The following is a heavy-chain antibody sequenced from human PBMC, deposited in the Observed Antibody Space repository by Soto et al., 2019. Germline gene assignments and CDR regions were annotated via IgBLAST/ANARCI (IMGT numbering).Heavy chain of an antibody. CDR2: ISYDGSNK. Sequence: QVQLVESGGGVVQPGRSLRLSCAASGFTFSSYAMHWVRQAPGKGLEWVAVISYDGSNKYYADSVKGRFTISRDNSKNSLYLQMNSLRAEDTALYYCAKDESPRIAAAGFTDWGQGTLVTVSS. CDR3: AKDESPRIAAAGFTD. J-gene: IGHJ4*02. V-gene: IGHV3-30-3*01. D-gene: IGHD6-13*01. CDR1: GFTFSSYA.